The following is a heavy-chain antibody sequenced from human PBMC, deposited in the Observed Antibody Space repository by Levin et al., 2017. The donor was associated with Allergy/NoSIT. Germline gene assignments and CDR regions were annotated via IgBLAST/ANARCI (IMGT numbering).Heavy chain of an antibody. J-gene: IGHJ6*02. D-gene: IGHD2-2*02. V-gene: IGHV1-2*02. CDR1: GYTFTGYY. CDR3: ARAGGDVVVPAAISYYYYGMDV. Sequence: GESLKISCKASGYTFTGYYMHWVRQAPGQGLEWMGWINPNSGGTNYAQKFQGRVTMTRDTSISTAYMELSRLRSDDTAVYYCARAGGDVVVPAAISYYYYGMDVWGQGTTVTVSS. CDR2: INPNSGGT.